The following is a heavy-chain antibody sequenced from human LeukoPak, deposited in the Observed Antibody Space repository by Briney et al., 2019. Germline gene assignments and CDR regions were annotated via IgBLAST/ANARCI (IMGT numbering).Heavy chain of an antibody. D-gene: IGHD3-10*01. Sequence: TGGSLRLSCAASGFTFSSYAMSWVRQAPGKGLEWVSAISGSGGSTYYADSVKGRFTISRDNSKNTLYLQMNSLRAEDTAVYYCAKSLSSRGVIIPKTSRYFDYWGQGTLVTVSS. CDR3: AKSLSSRGVIIPKTSRYFDY. CDR2: ISGSGGST. V-gene: IGHV3-23*01. J-gene: IGHJ4*02. CDR1: GFTFSSYA.